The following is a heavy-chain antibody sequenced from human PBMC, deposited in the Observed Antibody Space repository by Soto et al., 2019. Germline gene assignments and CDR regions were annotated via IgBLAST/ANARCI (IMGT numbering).Heavy chain of an antibody. V-gene: IGHV5-51*01. J-gene: IGHJ4*02. CDR1: GYSFSNYW. Sequence: GGSLKIACKIFGYSFSNYWLAWVREMPGKGLGLMGLISSAYSDTRYSTSFQVQVTISADKSITTAYLHWSNLKASDTAMYYCARSWNDFGTYGAFDYWGQGTRVTVSS. D-gene: IGHD4-4*01. CDR3: ARSWNDFGTYGAFDY. CDR2: ISSAYSDT.